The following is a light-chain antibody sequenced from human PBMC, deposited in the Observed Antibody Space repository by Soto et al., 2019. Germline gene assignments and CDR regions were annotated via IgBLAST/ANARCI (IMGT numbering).Light chain of an antibody. V-gene: IGLV2-14*01. J-gene: IGLJ2*01. CDR3: SSYTSSVTLV. CDR1: SGDVGGYNF. CDR2: EVS. Sequence: QSALTQPASVSGSPGQSITISCTGTSGDVGGYNFVSWYQRHPGQAPKLMIYEVSNRPSGVSYRFSGSKSGNTASLTISGLQAEDEADYYCSSYTSSVTLVFGGGTKLTVL.